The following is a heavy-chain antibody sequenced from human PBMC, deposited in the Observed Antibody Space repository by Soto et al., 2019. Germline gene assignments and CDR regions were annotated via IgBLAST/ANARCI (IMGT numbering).Heavy chain of an antibody. CDR3: AREHSNSWRFDY. CDR1: GYTFTSYD. Sequence: QVQLVQSGAEVKKPGASVKVSCKASGYTFTSYDINWVRQATGQGLEWMGWMNPNSGNTGYAQKFQGRVTMTRNTSRSTAYMELSSLISEDTAVYYCAREHSNSWRFDYWGQGTLVTVSS. V-gene: IGHV1-8*01. CDR2: MNPNSGNT. D-gene: IGHD6-13*01. J-gene: IGHJ4*02.